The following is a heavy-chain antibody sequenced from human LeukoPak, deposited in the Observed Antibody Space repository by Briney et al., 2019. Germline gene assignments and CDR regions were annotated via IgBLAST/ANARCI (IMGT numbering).Heavy chain of an antibody. CDR2: ISGSGGST. J-gene: IGHJ6*03. Sequence: GGSLRLSCAASGFTFSSYAMSWVRQAPKKGLEWVSAISGSGGSTYYADSVKGRFTISRDNSKNTLYLQMNSLRAEDTAVYYCAKNDWKDVYYYYYMDVWGKGTTVTVSS. D-gene: IGHD1-1*01. V-gene: IGHV3-23*01. CDR3: AKNDWKDVYYYYYMDV. CDR1: GFTFSSYA.